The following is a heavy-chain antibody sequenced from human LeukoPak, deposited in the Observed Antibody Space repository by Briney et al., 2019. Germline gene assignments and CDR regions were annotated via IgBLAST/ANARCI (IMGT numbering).Heavy chain of an antibody. CDR3: ARAPLYHDFWSXXQDY. J-gene: IGHJ4*02. CDR2: IYTSGST. V-gene: IGHV4-61*02. Sequence: SETLSLTCTVSGGSISSGSYYWSWIRQPAGKGLEWIGRIYTSGSTNYNPSLKSRVTISVDTSKNQFSLKLSSVTAADTAVYYRARAPLYHDFWSXXQDYWGQGXXVTXSS. D-gene: IGHD3-3*01. CDR1: GGSISSGSYY.